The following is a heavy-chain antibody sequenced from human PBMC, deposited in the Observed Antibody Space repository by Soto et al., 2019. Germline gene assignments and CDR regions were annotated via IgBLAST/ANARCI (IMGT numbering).Heavy chain of an antibody. D-gene: IGHD2-8*01. J-gene: IGHJ4*02. Sequence: PSETLSLTCTVSGGSITSSYWSWIRRPPGKGLEWIAYIYDTGISGYTPSTSYNPSLKSRVTMSVDTSKSQFSLKLTSVTAADTAVYYCAKDPKRHIVLMVYVWGQGTLVTVSS. CDR1: GGSITSSY. CDR3: AKDPKRHIVLMVYV. CDR2: IYDTGISGYTPST. V-gene: IGHV4-59*01.